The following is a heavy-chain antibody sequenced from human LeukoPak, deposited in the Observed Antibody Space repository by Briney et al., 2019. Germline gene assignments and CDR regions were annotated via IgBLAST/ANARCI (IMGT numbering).Heavy chain of an antibody. J-gene: IGHJ6*04. CDR1: GGTFSSYA. V-gene: IGHV1-69*06. D-gene: IGHD2-2*01. Sequence: EASVKVSCKASGGTFSSYAISWVRQAPGQGLEWMGGIIPIFGTANYAQKFQGRVTITADKSTSTACMELSSLRSEDTAVYYCARYCSSTSCYYYYGMDVWGKGTTVTVSS. CDR2: IIPIFGTA. CDR3: ARYCSSTSCYYYYGMDV.